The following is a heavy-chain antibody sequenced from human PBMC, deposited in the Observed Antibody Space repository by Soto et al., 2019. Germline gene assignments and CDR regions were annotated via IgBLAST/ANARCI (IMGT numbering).Heavy chain of an antibody. Sequence: GASLSLSCAASGFPFGTTDMSWVRQAPGEGPEWVSTIDGSGGITFYADSVKGRFTISRDNSRNTVYLQMNSLRGDDTALYYCVKNSGWFNTWGQGALVTVSS. CDR2: IDGSGGIT. V-gene: IGHV3-23*01. CDR3: VKNSGWFNT. D-gene: IGHD3-10*01. J-gene: IGHJ5*02. CDR1: GFPFGTTD.